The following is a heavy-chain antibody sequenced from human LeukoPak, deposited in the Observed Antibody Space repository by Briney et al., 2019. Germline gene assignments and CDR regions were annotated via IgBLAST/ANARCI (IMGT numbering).Heavy chain of an antibody. CDR2: MRRDGNEI. V-gene: IGHV3-7*03. Sequence: GGSLRLSCSASGFTFSTYWMSWVRQAPGKGLEWVANMRRDGNEIYYLDSVRGRFTISRDNAKNSLYLQMNSLRAEDTAVYYCARVKLETGTRGFGYFDYWGQGTLVTVSS. CDR1: GFTFSTYW. J-gene: IGHJ4*02. CDR3: ARVKLETGTRGFGYFDY. D-gene: IGHD5-24*01.